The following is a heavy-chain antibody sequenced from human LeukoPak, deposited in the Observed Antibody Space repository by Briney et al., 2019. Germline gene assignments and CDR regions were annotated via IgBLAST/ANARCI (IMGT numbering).Heavy chain of an antibody. CDR2: INHSGST. J-gene: IGHJ4*02. Sequence: KPSETLSLTCAVYGGSFSGYYWSWIRQPPGKGLEWIGEINHSGSTNYNPSLKSRVTISVDTSKNQFSLKLSSVTAEDTAVYYCARRAGEYSHPYDYWGQGTLVTVSS. V-gene: IGHV4-34*01. D-gene: IGHD4-17*01. CDR1: GGSFSGYY. CDR3: ARRAGEYSHPYDY.